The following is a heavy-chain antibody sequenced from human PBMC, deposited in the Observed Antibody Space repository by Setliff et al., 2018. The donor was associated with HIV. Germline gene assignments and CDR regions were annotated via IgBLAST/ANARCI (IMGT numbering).Heavy chain of an antibody. CDR3: ARGVVAYDYGDLISLHYFDY. J-gene: IGHJ4*02. CDR1: GGSISSNSYF. V-gene: IGHV4-39*07. Sequence: SETLSLTCSVSGGSISSNSYFWGWIRQPPGRGLEWIGTIYYSGTTHYIPSLKSRVTISVDTSKNQFSLKLSSVTAADTAVYYCARGVVAYDYGDLISLHYFDYWGQGTLVTVSS. CDR2: IYYSGTT. D-gene: IGHD4-17*01.